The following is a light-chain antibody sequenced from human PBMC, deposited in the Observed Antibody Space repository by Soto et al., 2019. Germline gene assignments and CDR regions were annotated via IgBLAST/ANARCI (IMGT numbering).Light chain of an antibody. CDR2: AAS. J-gene: IGKJ2*01. CDR3: QQSYITPYP. V-gene: IGKV1-39*01. CDR1: QSISNY. Sequence: DIQMTQSPSSLSASVGDRVTITCRASQSISNYLNWYQQKPGKAPKHLIYAASSLQSGVPSSFSGSRSGTDFTLTISSLQPEDFATYYCQQSYITPYPFGQGTKLEIK.